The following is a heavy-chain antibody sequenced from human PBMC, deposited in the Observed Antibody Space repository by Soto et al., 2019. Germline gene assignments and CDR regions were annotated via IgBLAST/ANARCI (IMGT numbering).Heavy chain of an antibody. V-gene: IGHV1-3*01. J-gene: IGHJ5*02. CDR1: GYTFTRYA. Sequence: ASVKVSCKASGYTFTRYAMHWVRQAPGQRLEWMGWINAGNGNTKYSQKFQGRVTITRDTSASTAYMELSSLRSEDTAVYYCARSHSSSSGWFDPWGQGTLVTVSS. CDR3: ARSHSSSSGWFDP. D-gene: IGHD6-13*01. CDR2: INAGNGNT.